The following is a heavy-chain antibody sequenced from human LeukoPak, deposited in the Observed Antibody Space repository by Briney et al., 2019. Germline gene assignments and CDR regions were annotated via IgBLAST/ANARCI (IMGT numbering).Heavy chain of an antibody. CDR3: ARGRPRYDFWSGAYYYYYMDV. J-gene: IGHJ6*03. V-gene: IGHV4-34*01. CDR2: INHSGST. CDR1: GGSFSGYY. Sequence: SETLSLTCAVYGGSFSGYYWSWIRQPPGKGLEWIGEINHSGSTNYNPSLKSRVTISVDTSKNQFSLKLSSVPTPDTAVNYCARGRPRYDFWSGAYYYYYMDVWGKGTTVTVSS. D-gene: IGHD3-3*01.